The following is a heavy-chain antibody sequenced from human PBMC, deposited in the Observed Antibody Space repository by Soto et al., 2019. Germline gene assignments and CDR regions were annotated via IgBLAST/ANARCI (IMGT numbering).Heavy chain of an antibody. V-gene: IGHV3-7*01. CDR3: ARHGGYYFDY. D-gene: IGHD4-17*01. Sequence: PGGSLRLSCAASGFTLSTYYMGWVRQAPGKGLEWVANIKQDGSEKYYVDSVKGRFTISRDNAKNSLYLQMNSLRAEDTAVYYCARHGGYYFDYWGQGTLVTVSS. CDR1: GFTLSTYY. CDR2: IKQDGSEK. J-gene: IGHJ4*02.